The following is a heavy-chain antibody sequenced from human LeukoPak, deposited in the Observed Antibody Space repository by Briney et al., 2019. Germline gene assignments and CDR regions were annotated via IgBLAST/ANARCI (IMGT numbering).Heavy chain of an antibody. J-gene: IGHJ4*02. CDR1: GVSISSYY. CDR3: ARDGDSGWLDY. CDR2: VYYSGTT. V-gene: IGHV4-59*01. Sequence: SETLSLTCTVSGVSISSYYWSWIRQPPGKGLELIGYVYYSGTTNYNPSLKSRVTISVDTSKNQCSLKLTSVTAADTAVYYGARDGDSGWLDYWGQGTLVTVSS. D-gene: IGHD6-19*01.